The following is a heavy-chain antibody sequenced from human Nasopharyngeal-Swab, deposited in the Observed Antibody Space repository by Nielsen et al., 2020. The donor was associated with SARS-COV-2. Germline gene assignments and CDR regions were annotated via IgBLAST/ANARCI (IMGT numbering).Heavy chain of an antibody. Sequence: GESLKISCTVSGFTFSSYGMHWVRQAPGKGLEWAAVIWYDGSYKYYGDSVKGRFTISRDNSKNTLYLEMNNLRVEDTAVYYCARDRVGWLQLSPDAFDIWGQGTMVTVSS. D-gene: IGHD5-24*01. CDR2: IWYDGSYK. CDR1: GFTFSSYG. V-gene: IGHV3-33*01. J-gene: IGHJ3*02. CDR3: ARDRVGWLQLSPDAFDI.